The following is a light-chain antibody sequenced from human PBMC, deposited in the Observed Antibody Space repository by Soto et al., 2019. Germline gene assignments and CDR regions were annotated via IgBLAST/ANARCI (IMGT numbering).Light chain of an antibody. Sequence: QPVLTQPPSVSGAPGQRVTISCSGSSSNIGSNYVYWYQQLPGTAPKLLIYSNNQRPSGVPDRFSGSKSGTSASLAISGLRSEDEADYYCAAWDDSLSGVVFGGGTKLTVL. CDR3: AAWDDSLSGVV. CDR2: SNN. J-gene: IGLJ2*01. V-gene: IGLV1-47*02. CDR1: SSNIGSNY.